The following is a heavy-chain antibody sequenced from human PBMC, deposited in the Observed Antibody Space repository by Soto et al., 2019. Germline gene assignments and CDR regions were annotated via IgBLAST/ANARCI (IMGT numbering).Heavy chain of an antibody. CDR2: ISSSSSYI. D-gene: IGHD4-17*01. Sequence: EVQLVESGGGPVKPGGSLRLSCAASGFTFSSYSMNWVRQAPGKGLEWVSSISSSSSYIYYADSVKGRFTISRDNAKNSLYLQMNSLRAEDTAVYYCARDSAYGDYYFDYWGQGTLVTVSS. CDR3: ARDSAYGDYYFDY. J-gene: IGHJ4*02. CDR1: GFTFSSYS. V-gene: IGHV3-21*01.